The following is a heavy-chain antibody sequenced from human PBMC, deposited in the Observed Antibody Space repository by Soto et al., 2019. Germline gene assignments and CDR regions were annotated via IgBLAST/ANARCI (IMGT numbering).Heavy chain of an antibody. CDR1: GGSISSSNW. V-gene: IGHV4-4*02. Sequence: PSETLSLTCAVSGGSISSSNWWSWVRQPPGKGLEWIGEIYHSGSTNYNPSLKSRVTLSVDKSKNQFSLKLSSVTAADTAVYYCARRSDDFWSGYYGIFDYWGQGTLVTVSS. J-gene: IGHJ4*02. D-gene: IGHD3-3*01. CDR3: ARRSDDFWSGYYGIFDY. CDR2: IYHSGST.